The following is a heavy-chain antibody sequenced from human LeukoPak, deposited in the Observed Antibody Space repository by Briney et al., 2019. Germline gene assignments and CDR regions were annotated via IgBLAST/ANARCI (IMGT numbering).Heavy chain of an antibody. V-gene: IGHV4-59*01. J-gene: IGHJ6*03. CDR3: AREREWIQLPAMRSYYYMDV. D-gene: IGHD5-18*01. CDR1: GGSISTYY. CDR2: IFYSGSS. Sequence: PSETLSLTCTVSGGSISTYYWSWIRQPPGKGLEWIGHIFYSGSSNYNPSLKSRVTISVDTSKNQFSLKLSSVTAADTAVYYCAREREWIQLPAMRSYYYMDVWGRGTTVTVSS.